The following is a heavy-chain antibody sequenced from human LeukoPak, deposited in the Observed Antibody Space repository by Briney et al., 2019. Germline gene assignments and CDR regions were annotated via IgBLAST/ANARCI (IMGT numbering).Heavy chain of an antibody. CDR1: GFTFDDYG. CDR3: ARAYYYDSSGRWYYFDY. Sequence: GGSLRLSCAASGFTFDDYGMSWVRQAPGKGLEWVSGINWNGGSTGYADSVKGRFTISRDNAKNSLYLQMNSLRAEDTALYYCARAYYYDSSGRWYYFDYWGQGTLVTVSS. J-gene: IGHJ4*02. V-gene: IGHV3-20*04. D-gene: IGHD3-22*01. CDR2: INWNGGST.